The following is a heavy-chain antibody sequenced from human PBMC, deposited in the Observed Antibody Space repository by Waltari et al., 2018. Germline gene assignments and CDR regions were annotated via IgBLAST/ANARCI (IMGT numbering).Heavy chain of an antibody. Sequence: EVQLVESGGGLIQPGGSLRLSCAASGFTVSSNSMSWVRQAPGKGLEWVAGIYSGGSTYYADAVKGRFTISRDNSKNTLYLQMNSLRAEDTAVYYCARGPNIAPRYFDYWGQGTLVTVSS. CDR1: GFTVSSNS. V-gene: IGHV3-53*01. D-gene: IGHD2-15*01. CDR3: ARGPNIAPRYFDY. J-gene: IGHJ4*02. CDR2: IYSGGST.